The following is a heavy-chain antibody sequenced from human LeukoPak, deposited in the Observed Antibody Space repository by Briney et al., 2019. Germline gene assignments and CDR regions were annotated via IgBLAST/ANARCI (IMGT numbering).Heavy chain of an antibody. V-gene: IGHV5-51*01. CDR2: IYPGDSDT. Sequence: GESLKISCKGSGYSFTSYWFGWVRQMPGKGLEWMGIIYPGDSDTRYSPSFQGQVTISADKSISTAYLQWSSLKASDTAMYYCARLQYYYDSSGYYLYYFDYWGQGTLVTVSS. CDR1: GYSFTSYW. D-gene: IGHD3-22*01. CDR3: ARLQYYYDSSGYYLYYFDY. J-gene: IGHJ4*02.